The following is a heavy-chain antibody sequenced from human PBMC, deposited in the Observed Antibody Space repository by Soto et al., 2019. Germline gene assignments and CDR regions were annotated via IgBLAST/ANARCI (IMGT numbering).Heavy chain of an antibody. J-gene: IGHJ6*02. D-gene: IGHD2-21*02. CDR1: GGSISRSSYY. V-gene: IGHV4-39*01. CDR2: IYYSGST. CDR3: ARLNCGGDCYYASGVPRFYYYGMDV. Sequence: SETLSLTCTVSGGSISRSSYYWGWVRQPPGKGLEGIGGIYYSGSTYYNPSLKSRVTISVDTSKNQFSLKLSSVTAADTAVYYCARLNCGGDCYYASGVPRFYYYGMDVWGQGTTVTVSS.